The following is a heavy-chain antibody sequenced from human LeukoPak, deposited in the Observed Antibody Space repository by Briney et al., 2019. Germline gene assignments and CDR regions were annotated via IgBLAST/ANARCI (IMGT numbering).Heavy chain of an antibody. CDR3: AKDGSSSSWYGTIAVAGTNEGYDY. D-gene: IGHD6-19*01. CDR1: GFTFDDYV. J-gene: IGHJ4*02. V-gene: IGHV3-9*01. Sequence: QPGRSLRLSCAASGFTFDDYVMHWVRQAPGKGLEWVSGISWNSGSIGYADSVKGRFTISRDNAKNSLYLQMNSLRAEDTAVYYCAKDGSSSSWYGTIAVAGTNEGYDYWGQGTLVTVSS. CDR2: ISWNSGSI.